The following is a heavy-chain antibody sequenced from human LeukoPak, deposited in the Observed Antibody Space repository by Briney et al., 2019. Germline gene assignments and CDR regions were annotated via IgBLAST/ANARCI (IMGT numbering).Heavy chain of an antibody. CDR2: ISSSSSYI. J-gene: IGHJ4*02. CDR1: GFTFSSYS. Sequence: GGSLRLSCAASGFTFSSYSMNWVRQAPGKGLEWVSSISSSSSYIYYADSVKGRFTISRDNAKNSLYLQMNSLRAEDTAVYYCARDPGGADILYYFDYWGQGTPVTVSS. V-gene: IGHV3-21*01. D-gene: IGHD3-9*01. CDR3: ARDPGGADILYYFDY.